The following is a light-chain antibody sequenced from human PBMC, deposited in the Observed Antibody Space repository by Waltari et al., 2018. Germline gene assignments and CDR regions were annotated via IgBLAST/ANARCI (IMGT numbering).Light chain of an antibody. J-gene: IGKJ1*01. Sequence: EIVLTQSPGTLSLSPGERATLSCRASQSVSRSLAWYQQKPGQAPRLRIYGASNRAAGIPDRFSGSGSGTDFSLTISRLEPEDFAVYYCQHYVRLPATFGQGTKVEIK. CDR1: QSVSRS. CDR2: GAS. V-gene: IGKV3-20*01. CDR3: QHYVRLPAT.